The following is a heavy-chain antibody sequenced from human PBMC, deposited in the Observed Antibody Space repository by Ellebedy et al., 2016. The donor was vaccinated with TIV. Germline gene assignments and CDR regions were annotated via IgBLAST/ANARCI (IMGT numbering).Heavy chain of an antibody. J-gene: IGHJ4*02. Sequence: GSLRLXXAVSGGSISSYYWSWIRQPPGKGLEWIGYIYYSGSTNYNPSLKSRVTISVDTSKNQFSLKLSSVTAADTAVYYCARDSGGSTDYWGQGTLVTVSS. CDR3: ARDSGGSTDY. CDR2: IYYSGST. V-gene: IGHV4-59*01. CDR1: GGSISSYY. D-gene: IGHD2-15*01.